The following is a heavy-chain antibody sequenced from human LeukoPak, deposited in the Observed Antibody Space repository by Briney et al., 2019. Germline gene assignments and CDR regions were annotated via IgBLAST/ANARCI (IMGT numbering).Heavy chain of an antibody. CDR2: IYHSGST. CDR1: GYSISSGYY. V-gene: IGHV4-38-2*02. Sequence: SETLSLTCTVSGYSISSGYYWGWIRQPPGKGLGWTGSIYHSGSTYYNPSLKSRVTISVDTSKNQFSLKLSSVTAADTAVYYCARNIVVVPAENWFDPWGQGTLVTVSS. J-gene: IGHJ5*02. CDR3: ARNIVVVPAENWFDP. D-gene: IGHD2-2*01.